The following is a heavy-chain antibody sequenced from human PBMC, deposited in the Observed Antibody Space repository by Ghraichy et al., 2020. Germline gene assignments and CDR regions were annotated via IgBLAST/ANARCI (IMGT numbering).Heavy chain of an antibody. V-gene: IGHV4-4*07. CDR2: IYTSGST. Sequence: SETLSLTCTVSGGSISSYYWSWIRQPAGKGLEWIGRIYTSGSTNYNPSLKSRVTMSVDTSKNQFSLKLSSVTAADTAVYYCARDWKKITIFGVESWFDPWGQGTLVTVSS. J-gene: IGHJ5*02. CDR1: GGSISSYY. D-gene: IGHD3-3*01. CDR3: ARDWKKITIFGVESWFDP.